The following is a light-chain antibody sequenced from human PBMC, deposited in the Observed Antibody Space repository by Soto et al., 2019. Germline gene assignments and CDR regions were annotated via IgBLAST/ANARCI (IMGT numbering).Light chain of an antibody. Sequence: EIVMTQAPSTLSLSPXXXXXXXXXXSQSVSSNLAWYQQKPGQAPRLLIYGASTRATGIPARFSGSGSGTEFTLTISSLQSEDFAVYYCQQYNNWPLWTFGQGTKVDIK. V-gene: IGKV3-15*01. CDR1: QSVSSN. J-gene: IGKJ1*01. CDR3: QQYNNWPLWT. CDR2: GAS.